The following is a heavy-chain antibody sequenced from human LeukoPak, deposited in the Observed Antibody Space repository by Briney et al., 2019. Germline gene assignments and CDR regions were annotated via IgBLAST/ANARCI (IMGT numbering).Heavy chain of an antibody. CDR2: IRYDGSNK. J-gene: IGHJ3*02. CDR1: GFTFSSYG. V-gene: IGHV3-30*02. CDR3: SSVVVVPAATLGDAFDI. D-gene: IGHD2-2*01. Sequence: PGGSLRLSCAASGFTFSSYGMQWVRQAPGKGLEWVVFIRYDGSNKYYADSVKGRFTISRDNSKNTLYLQMNSLRAEDTAVYYCSSVVVVPAATLGDAFDIWGQGTMVTVSS.